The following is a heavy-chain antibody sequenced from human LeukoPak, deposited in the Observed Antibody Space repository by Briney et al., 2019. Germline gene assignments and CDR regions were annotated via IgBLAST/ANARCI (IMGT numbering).Heavy chain of an antibody. J-gene: IGHJ2*01. CDR2: IRGSGATT. D-gene: IGHD3-16*01. CDR3: AQGARADTFWYFDL. CDR1: GFAFSSYA. Sequence: GGSLKLSCAASGFAFSSYAMSWVRQAPGEGLEWVSCIRGSGATTFHADSVKGRFTISRDNSKNTLYLQMNGLRSEDTAVYCCAQGARADTFWYFDLWGRGTLVTVSS. V-gene: IGHV3-23*01.